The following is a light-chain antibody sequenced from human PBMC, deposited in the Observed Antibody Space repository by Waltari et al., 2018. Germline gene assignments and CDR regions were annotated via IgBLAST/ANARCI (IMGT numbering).Light chain of an antibody. Sequence: QSVLTQPPSLSAAPGQKVSISCSGNNSNIGNHYVSWFQPLPGTAPKLLIYENTKRPAGIPARFSGAKAGTSATLGVTGLQTGDEATYYCSTWDSSLSAVLFGGGTKLTVL. CDR3: STWDSSLSAVL. CDR2: ENT. CDR1: NSNIGNHY. J-gene: IGLJ2*01. V-gene: IGLV1-51*01.